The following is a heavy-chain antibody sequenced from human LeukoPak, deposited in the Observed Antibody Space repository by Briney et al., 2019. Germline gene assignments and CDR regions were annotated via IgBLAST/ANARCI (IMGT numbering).Heavy chain of an antibody. CDR2: INPNSGGT. V-gene: IGHV1-2*02. D-gene: IGHD5-12*01. Sequence: ASVKVSCKASGYTFTGYYVHWARQAPGQGLEWMGWINPNSGGTNYAQKFQGRVTMTRDTSISTAYMELNSLSSDDTAVYYCARDFGGLSGFSGYEDYWGQGTLLTVSS. CDR3: ARDFGGLSGFSGYEDY. J-gene: IGHJ4*02. CDR1: GYTFTGYY.